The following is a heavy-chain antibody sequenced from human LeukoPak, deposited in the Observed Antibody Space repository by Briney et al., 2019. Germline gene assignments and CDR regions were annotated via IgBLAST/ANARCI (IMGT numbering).Heavy chain of an antibody. J-gene: IGHJ4*02. CDR2: ISGHGDST. Sequence: GGSLRLSCAASGFTFSAYAMTWVRQAPGKGLEWASGISGHGDSTFYASSVKGRFTISRDNSKNTLYLQMNSLRAEDTAVYYCAKEVEPRDYWGQGTLVTVSS. D-gene: IGHD1-26*01. CDR3: AKEVEPRDY. V-gene: IGHV3-23*01. CDR1: GFTFSAYA.